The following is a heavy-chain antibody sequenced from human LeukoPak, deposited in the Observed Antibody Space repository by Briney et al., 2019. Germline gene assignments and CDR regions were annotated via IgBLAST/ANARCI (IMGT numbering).Heavy chain of an antibody. Sequence: SETLSLTCTVSGGSISSYYWSWIRQPPGKGLEWIGYIYYSGSTNYNPSLKSRVTISVDTSKNQFSLKLSSVTAADTAVYYCARGKITIFGNYYYYMDVWGKGTTVTVSS. CDR1: GGSISSYY. CDR3: ARGKITIFGNYYYYMDV. CDR2: IYYSGST. J-gene: IGHJ6*03. D-gene: IGHD3-3*01. V-gene: IGHV4-59*01.